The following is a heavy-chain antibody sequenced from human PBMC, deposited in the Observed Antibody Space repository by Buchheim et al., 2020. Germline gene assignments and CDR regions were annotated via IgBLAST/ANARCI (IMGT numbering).Heavy chain of an antibody. CDR1: GDSLRGYY. V-gene: IGHV4-59*01. CDR2: ISYGGTT. D-gene: IGHD1-14*01. J-gene: IGHJ5*02. Sequence: QVLLQESGPGLLKPSETLSLTCTVSGDSLRGYYWNWIRQPPGKGLEWIGYISYGGTTQYNPTLKSRVSITLDKSKDKFYFKMNTVTAADTAKYFCARGGQTAAAVDNWFDPWGQG. CDR3: ARGGQTAAAVDNWFDP.